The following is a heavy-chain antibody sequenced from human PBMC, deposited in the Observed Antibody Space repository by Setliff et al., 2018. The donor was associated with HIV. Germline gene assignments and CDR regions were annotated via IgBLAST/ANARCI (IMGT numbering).Heavy chain of an antibody. V-gene: IGHV3-43D*03. CDR3: AKGTMNHDFLTGYSPFDS. D-gene: IGHD3-9*01. Sequence: GGSLRLSCAASGFTFDDYAMHWVRQVPGKTLEWVSLISWDSGRTDYAVSVRGRFTISRDNSKNSLYLQLQSLRPEDTALYYCAKGTMNHDFLTGYSPFDSWGQGTQVTVSS. J-gene: IGHJ4*02. CDR2: ISWDSGRT. CDR1: GFTFDDYA.